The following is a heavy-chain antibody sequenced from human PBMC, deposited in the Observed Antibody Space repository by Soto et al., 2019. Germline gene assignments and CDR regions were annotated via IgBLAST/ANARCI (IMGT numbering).Heavy chain of an antibody. D-gene: IGHD3-16*01. V-gene: IGHV1-18*01. Sequence: QVQLVQSGDEVKKPGASVKVSCKASGYIFVNYGIAWVRQAPGQGLEWMGWISPYTGNTHSATKIQGRLTMTTDTSASTAYRGLGSLASDETAVYYCVMVDNYVTPSPQDVWGQGTTVTVSS. CDR3: VMVDNYVTPSPQDV. J-gene: IGHJ6*02. CDR1: GYIFVNYG. CDR2: ISPYTGNT.